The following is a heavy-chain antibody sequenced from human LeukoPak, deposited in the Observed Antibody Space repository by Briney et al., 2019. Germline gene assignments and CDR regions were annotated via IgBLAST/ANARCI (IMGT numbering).Heavy chain of an antibody. V-gene: IGHV4-59*01. J-gene: IGHJ4*02. Sequence: NPSETLSLTCTVSGESISGFYWTWMLQPPGKGLEWIGYIYYSGCTNFSRSRKGRVTISVDTSKNQFSLKLSSVTAADTAVYYCARGVVIAPQTFDYWGQGTLVTVSS. CDR1: GESISGFY. CDR2: IYYSGCT. CDR3: ARGVVIAPQTFDY. D-gene: IGHD2-21*01.